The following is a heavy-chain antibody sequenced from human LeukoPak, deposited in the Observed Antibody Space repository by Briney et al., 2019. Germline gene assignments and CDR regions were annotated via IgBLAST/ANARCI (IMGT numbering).Heavy chain of an antibody. CDR3: ARGIGSGFRFDY. CDR2: INPSGGST. Sequence: ASVKVSCKASGYTFTSYYMHWVRQAPGQGLEWMGIINPSGGSTSYAQKLQGRVTMTRDMSTSTVYMELSSLRSEDTAVYYCARGIGSGFRFDYWGQGTLATVSS. J-gene: IGHJ4*02. D-gene: IGHD3-3*01. V-gene: IGHV1-46*01. CDR1: GYTFTSYY.